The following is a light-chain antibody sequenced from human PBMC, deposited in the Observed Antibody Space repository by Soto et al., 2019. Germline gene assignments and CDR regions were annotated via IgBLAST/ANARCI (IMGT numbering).Light chain of an antibody. CDR3: QQYGSSPPLT. CDR1: QSVSSSY. V-gene: IGKV3-20*01. J-gene: IGKJ4*01. Sequence: EIVLTQSPGTLSLSPGERAILTCRASQSVSSSYLAWYQQIPGQAPRLLIYGASKRATGIPDRFSGSGSGTDFTLTISRMEPEDFAVYYCQQYGSSPPLTFGGGTKVEIK. CDR2: GAS.